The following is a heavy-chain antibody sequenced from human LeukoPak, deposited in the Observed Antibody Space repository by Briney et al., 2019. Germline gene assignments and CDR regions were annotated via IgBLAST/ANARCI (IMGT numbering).Heavy chain of an antibody. J-gene: IGHJ4*02. D-gene: IGHD6-19*01. Sequence: SETLSLTCTVSGDSISINYNWGWIRQPPGKGLEWVGSIFYSGATYYSPSLKSRVTISVDTSKNQFSLKLSSMTAADTAVYYCVRHRQWLLFPDYWGQGTLVTVSS. V-gene: IGHV4-39*01. CDR1: GDSISINYN. CDR3: VRHRQWLLFPDY. CDR2: IFYSGAT.